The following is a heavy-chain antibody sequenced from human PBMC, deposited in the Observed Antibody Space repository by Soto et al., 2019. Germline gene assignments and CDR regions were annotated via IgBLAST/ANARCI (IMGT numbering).Heavy chain of an antibody. V-gene: IGHV3-9*01. D-gene: IGHD2-2*01. CDR3: AKDKYEYCSRTSCYAFDI. CDR1: GFTFDDYA. CDR2: ISWNRGSI. Sequence: EVQLVESGGGLVQPGRSLRLSCAASGFTFDDYAMHWVRQAPGKGLEWVSGISWNRGSIGYANSVKGRFTISRDNAKNSLYLQMNSLRAEDTALYYCAKDKYEYCSRTSCYAFDIWGQGTMVTVSS. J-gene: IGHJ3*02.